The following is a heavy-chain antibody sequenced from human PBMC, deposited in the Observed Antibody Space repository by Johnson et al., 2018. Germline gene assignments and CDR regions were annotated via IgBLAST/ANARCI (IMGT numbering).Heavy chain of an antibody. D-gene: IGHD6-19*01. CDR3: AKVRSSGWRDSFDV. Sequence: QVQLVQSGGGLVKPGGSLRLSCAASGFTFSEHCMSWIRQAPGKGLEWVSYISGIGNTMYYADSVKGRFTISRDNAKNSLYLQVNSLRAEETAVYYCAKVRSSGWRDSFDVWGQGTMVTVSS. CDR2: ISGIGNTM. J-gene: IGHJ3*01. V-gene: IGHV3-11*01. CDR1: GFTFSEHC.